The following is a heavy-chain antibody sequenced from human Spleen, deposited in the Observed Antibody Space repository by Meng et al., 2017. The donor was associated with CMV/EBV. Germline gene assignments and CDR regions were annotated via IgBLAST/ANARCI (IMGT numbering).Heavy chain of an antibody. D-gene: IGHD2-8*01. CDR2: INHSGST. J-gene: IGHJ4*02. CDR1: GGSFSGYY. V-gene: IGHV4-34*01. CDR3: ATDPRVYTNTWGTDY. Sequence: SETLSLTCAVYGGSFSGYYWSWIRQPPGKGLEWIGEINHSGSTNYNPSLKSRVTISVDKSKNQFSLRLISVTAADTAVYYCATDPRVYTNTWGTDYWGPGTLVTVSS.